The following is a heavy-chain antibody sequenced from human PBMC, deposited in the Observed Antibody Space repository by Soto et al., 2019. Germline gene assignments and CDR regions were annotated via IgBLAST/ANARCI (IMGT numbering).Heavy chain of an antibody. CDR1: GYSFTSYW. Sequence: GESLKISCKGSGYSFTSYWIGWVRQMPGKGLEWMGIIYPGDSDTRYSPSFQGQVTISADKSISTAYLQWSSLKASDTAMYYCASRQTDDYGVWGNYYYYMDVWGKGTTVTVSS. J-gene: IGHJ6*03. CDR3: ASRQTDDYGVWGNYYYYMDV. CDR2: IYPGDSDT. V-gene: IGHV5-51*01. D-gene: IGHD4-17*01.